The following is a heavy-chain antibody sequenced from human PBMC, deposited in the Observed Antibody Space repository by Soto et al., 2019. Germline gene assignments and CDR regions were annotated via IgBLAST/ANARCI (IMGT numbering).Heavy chain of an antibody. CDR2: ISSSSGDI. CDR3: ARDLSRPQKTYYVSSANPDY. Sequence: GGSLRLSCVASGFNFNMYTMNWVRQAPGKGLEWVSSISSSSGDIFYAGSVKGRFTISRDNAKNSLNLQMNSLRVEDTAVYYCARDLSRPQKTYYVSSANPDYWRQGTLVTVSS. V-gene: IGHV3-21*01. CDR1: GFNFNMYT. J-gene: IGHJ4*02. D-gene: IGHD3-22*01.